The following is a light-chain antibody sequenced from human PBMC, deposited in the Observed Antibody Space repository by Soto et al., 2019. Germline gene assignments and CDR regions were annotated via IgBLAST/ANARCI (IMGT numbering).Light chain of an antibody. CDR1: SSNIGSNT. V-gene: IGLV1-44*01. J-gene: IGLJ1*01. CDR2: SNN. Sequence: QSVLTQPPSASGTPGQRVTIFCSGSSSNIGSNTVNWYQQLPGTAPKLLIYSNNQRPSGVPDRFSGSKSGTSASLAISGLQSEDEADYYCAAWDDSLNGDVFGTGTKVTVL. CDR3: AAWDDSLNGDV.